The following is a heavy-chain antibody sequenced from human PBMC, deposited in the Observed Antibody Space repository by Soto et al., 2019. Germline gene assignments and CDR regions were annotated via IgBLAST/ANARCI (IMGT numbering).Heavy chain of an antibody. J-gene: IGHJ1*01. D-gene: IGHD6-19*01. CDR3: AGGSGWHIQQ. V-gene: IGHV3-7*01. CDR2: INQDGSAK. Sequence: EVQLVESGGGLVQPGGSLRLSCAASGFTFSSYGMNWVRQAPGKGLEWVANINQDGSAKYYVDSVTGRCTISRDNAKNSLYLQMNSLRREDAAVYYCAGGSGWHIQQWGQGTLVTVSS. CDR1: GFTFSSYG.